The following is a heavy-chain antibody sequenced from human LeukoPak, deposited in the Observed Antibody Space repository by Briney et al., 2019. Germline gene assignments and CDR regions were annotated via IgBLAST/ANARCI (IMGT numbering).Heavy chain of an antibody. J-gene: IGHJ4*02. D-gene: IGHD6-19*01. V-gene: IGHV3-23*01. CDR1: GFTFSSCA. Sequence: GSLRLSCAASGFTFSSCAMSWVRQAPGKGLEWVSAISGSGGSTYYADSVKGRFTISRDNPKNTLYLQMNSLRAEDTAVYYCAKRDTVAGTEDYWGQGTLVTVSS. CDR2: ISGSGGST. CDR3: AKRDTVAGTEDY.